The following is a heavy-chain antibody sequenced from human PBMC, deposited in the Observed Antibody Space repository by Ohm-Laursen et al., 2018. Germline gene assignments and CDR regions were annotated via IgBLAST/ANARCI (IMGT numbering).Heavy chain of an antibody. V-gene: IGHV4-4*07. CDR2: IYSSGSR. J-gene: IGHJ6*02. CDR1: AGSINSYW. D-gene: IGHD2/OR15-2a*01. Sequence: SDTLSLTCTVSAGSINSYWFNWIRQSAGKGLEWIGRIYSSGSRHYNPSLSSRVTLSLDTSRSQISLTLTSVTAADTAVYYCARLWPLEQVATYFYHAMDVWGQGTTATVSS. CDR3: ARLWPLEQVATYFYHAMDV.